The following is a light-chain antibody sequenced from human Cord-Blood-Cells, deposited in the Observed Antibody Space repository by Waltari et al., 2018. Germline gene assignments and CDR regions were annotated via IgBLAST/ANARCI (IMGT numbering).Light chain of an antibody. CDR2: AAS. V-gene: IGKV1-33*01. J-gene: IGKJ4*01. CDR3: QQYDNLPLT. CDR1: QDISNY. Sequence: DIQMTQSPSSLSASVGDRVTITCQASQDISNYLNWYQQKPGKAPKPLIYAASNLETGVPSRFSGSESGTDFTFTISSLQPEDIATYYCQQYDNLPLTFGGGTKVEIK.